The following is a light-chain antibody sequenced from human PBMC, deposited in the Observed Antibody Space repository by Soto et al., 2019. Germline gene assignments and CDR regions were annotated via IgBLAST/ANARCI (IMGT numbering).Light chain of an antibody. CDR3: QSYDADFVI. CDR1: SSDVGGYTY. CDR2: EVN. Sequence: QSALTQPASVSGSPRQSITISCTGASSDVGGYTYVSWYQQHPGKAPKLMIYEVNNRPSGVSNRFSGSTDASSNSASLTISGLQTEDEADYYCQSYDADFVIFGGGTKVTVL. J-gene: IGLJ2*01. V-gene: IGLV2-14*01.